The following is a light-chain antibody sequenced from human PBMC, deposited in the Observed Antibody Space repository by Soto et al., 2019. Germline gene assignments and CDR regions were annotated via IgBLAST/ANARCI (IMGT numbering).Light chain of an antibody. V-gene: IGKV1-12*01. CDR1: QGISNW. CDR2: TGS. Sequence: DIQMTQSPSSVSASVGDRVSITCRASQGISNWLAWYQQKPGRAPKLLIYTGSSLQSGVTSRFSGTASGTDFTPTISSLQPEDVATYYCQQANSFPPTFGGGTKVEIK. CDR3: QQANSFPPT. J-gene: IGKJ4*01.